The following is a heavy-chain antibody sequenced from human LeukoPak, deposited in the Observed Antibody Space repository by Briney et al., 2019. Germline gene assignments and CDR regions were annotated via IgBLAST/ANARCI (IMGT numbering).Heavy chain of an antibody. D-gene: IGHD3-3*01. CDR1: GGSISSGGYY. Sequence: SESLSLTCTVSGGSISSGGYYWSWIRQHTGKGLEWIGYIYYSGSTYYNPSLKSRASMSVDASKTQFSLNLSSVTAADTAVYYCARAPIFGVAYFDYWGQGSLVTVSS. J-gene: IGHJ4*02. CDR3: ARAPIFGVAYFDY. CDR2: IYYSGST. V-gene: IGHV4-31*03.